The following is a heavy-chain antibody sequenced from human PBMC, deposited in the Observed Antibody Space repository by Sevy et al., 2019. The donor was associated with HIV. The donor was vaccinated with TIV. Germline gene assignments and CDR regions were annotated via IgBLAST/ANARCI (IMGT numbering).Heavy chain of an antibody. CDR1: GFTFDDYT. J-gene: IGHJ4*02. CDR2: ISWDGGST. CDR3: TKDIHNTLSCSWYYFDY. V-gene: IGHV3-43*01. Sequence: GGYLRLSCAASGFTFDDYTMHWVRQAPGKGLEWVSLISWDGGSTYYADSVKGRFTISRDNSKNSLYLQMNSLRTEDTDLYYCTKDIHNTLSCSWYYFDYWGQGTLVTVSS. D-gene: IGHD6-13*01.